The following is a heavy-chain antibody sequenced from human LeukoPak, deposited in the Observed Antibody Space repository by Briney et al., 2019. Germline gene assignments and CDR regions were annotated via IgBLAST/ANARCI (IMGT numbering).Heavy chain of an antibody. V-gene: IGHV3-23*01. D-gene: IGHD1-26*01. Sequence: GGSLRLSCAASGFSFSYNAMTWVRQSPGKGLEWVSAISGRGGNTYYADSVKGRFTISRDNSKNTLFLQMTSLRAEDTAVYYCAGPSDDESLVTKRDLDCWGQGTLVTVSS. CDR3: AGPSDDESLVTKRDLDC. J-gene: IGHJ4*02. CDR1: GFSFSYNA. CDR2: ISGRGGNT.